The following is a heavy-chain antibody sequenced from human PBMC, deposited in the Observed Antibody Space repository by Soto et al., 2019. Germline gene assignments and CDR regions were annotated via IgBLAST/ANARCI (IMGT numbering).Heavy chain of an antibody. Sequence: SETLSLTCTVSGGSISSYYWSWIRQPPGKGLEWIGYIYYSGSTNYNPSLKSRVTISVDTSKNQFSLKLSSVTAADTAVYYCARVAAVAWHFDHWGQGTLVTVSS. V-gene: IGHV4-59*01. J-gene: IGHJ4*02. CDR2: IYYSGST. D-gene: IGHD6-19*01. CDR1: GGSISSYY. CDR3: ARVAAVAWHFDH.